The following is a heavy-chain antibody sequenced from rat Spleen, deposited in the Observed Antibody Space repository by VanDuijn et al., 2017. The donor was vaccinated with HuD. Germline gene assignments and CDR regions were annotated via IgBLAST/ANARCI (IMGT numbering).Heavy chain of an antibody. J-gene: IGHJ1*01. Sequence: EVQLVESGGGLVQPGRSLRLSCAASGFTFSNYGMAWVRQAPTKGLEWVASISHDGSFTYYRDSVKGRFTLSRDNAKSTLYLQMDSLRSEDTATYFCATAKIATSTGGFDFWGPGTMVTVSS. CDR3: ATAKIATSTGGFDF. CDR1: GFTFSNYG. D-gene: IGHD1-2*01. V-gene: IGHV5-29*01. CDR2: ISHDGSFT.